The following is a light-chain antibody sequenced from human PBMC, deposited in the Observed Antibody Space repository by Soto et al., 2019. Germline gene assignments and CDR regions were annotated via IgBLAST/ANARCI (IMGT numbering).Light chain of an antibody. CDR3: QQYNNWPPT. CDR1: QTVSSN. Sequence: EILLTQSPDTLSLSPGERATLSCRASQTVSSNYLAWCQQRPGQAPRLLIYGASTRAIGIPARFSGSGSGTEFTLTISSLQSEDFAVYYCQQYNNWPPTFGQGTRLAIK. V-gene: IGKV3-15*01. CDR2: GAS. J-gene: IGKJ5*01.